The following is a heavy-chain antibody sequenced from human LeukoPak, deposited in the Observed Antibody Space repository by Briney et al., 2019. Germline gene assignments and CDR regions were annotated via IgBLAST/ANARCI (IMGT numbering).Heavy chain of an antibody. D-gene: IGHD1-26*01. CDR3: AKDRVYQWELLWHFDL. CDR2: IYSGGST. V-gene: IGHV3-53*01. Sequence: GGSLRLSCAASGFTVSSNYMSWVRQAPGKGLEWVSVIYSGGSTYYADSVKGRFTISRDNSKNTLSLQMNSLRAEDTAVYYCAKDRVYQWELLWHFDLWGRGTLVTVSS. J-gene: IGHJ2*01. CDR1: GFTVSSNY.